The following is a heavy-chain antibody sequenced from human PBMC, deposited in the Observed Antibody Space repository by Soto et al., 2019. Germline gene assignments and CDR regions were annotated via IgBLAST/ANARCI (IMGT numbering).Heavy chain of an antibody. D-gene: IGHD2-21*02. CDR2: IYYSGST. V-gene: IGHV4-61*01. J-gene: IGHJ4*02. CDR3: ARAGEAVVVTDTIFEY. CDR1: VVSVSSGSYY. Sequence: SETLSLTCTFSVVSVSSGSYYCSWIRQPPGKGLEWIGYIYYSGSTNYNPSLKSRVTISVDTSKNQFSLKLSSVTAADTAVYYCARAGEAVVVTDTIFEYWGQGTLVSVSS.